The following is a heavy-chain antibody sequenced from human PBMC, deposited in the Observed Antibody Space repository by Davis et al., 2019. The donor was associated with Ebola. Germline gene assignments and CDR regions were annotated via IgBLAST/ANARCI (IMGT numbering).Heavy chain of an antibody. Sequence: GESLKISCAASGFTFSDYYMSWVRQAPGKGLQWVSHISSTSYYIKYEDSVKGRFTISRDTAKKSLYLQMNSLRAEDTAVYYCAKGRITMIVTDAFDIWGQGTMVTVSS. CDR3: AKGRITMIVTDAFDI. CDR1: GFTFSDYY. CDR2: ISSTSYYI. V-gene: IGHV3-11*06. J-gene: IGHJ3*02. D-gene: IGHD3-22*01.